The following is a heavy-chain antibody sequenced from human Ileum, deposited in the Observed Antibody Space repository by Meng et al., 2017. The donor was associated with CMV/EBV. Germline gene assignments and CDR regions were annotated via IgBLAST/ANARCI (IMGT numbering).Heavy chain of an antibody. J-gene: IGHJ6*02. CDR1: GFTFSSYE. Sequence: GGSLRLSCAASGFTFSSYEMNWVRQAPGKGLEWVSYISSSGSTIYYADSVKGRFTISRDNAKNSLYLQMNSLRAEDTAVYYCARENLSDYYDSNDYYYYGMDVWGQGTTVTGSS. V-gene: IGHV3-48*03. CDR2: ISSSGSTI. D-gene: IGHD3-22*01. CDR3: ARENLSDYYDSNDYYYYGMDV.